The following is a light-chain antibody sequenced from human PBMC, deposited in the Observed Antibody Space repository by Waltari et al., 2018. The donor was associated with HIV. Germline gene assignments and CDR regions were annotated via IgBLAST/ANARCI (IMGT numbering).Light chain of an antibody. CDR3: QQSNSDPWT. J-gene: IGKJ1*01. Sequence: DIQMTPSTTSLPAYVGETVVISCRVSQSISTYLKLYQKKGDKAPKLVIFGSSNLESGVPSRFSGSGSGTEFTLIIRSLQPEDFASYFCQQSNSDPWTFGQGTKIEV. CDR2: GSS. CDR1: QSISTY. V-gene: IGKV1-39*01.